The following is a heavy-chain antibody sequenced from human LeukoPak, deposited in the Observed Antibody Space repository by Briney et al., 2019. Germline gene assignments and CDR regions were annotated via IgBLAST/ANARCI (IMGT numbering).Heavy chain of an antibody. CDR3: ARFGAAAGLFDY. J-gene: IGHJ4*02. D-gene: IGHD6-13*01. Sequence: GGSLRLSCAASGFTFSSYNMNWVRQAPGKGLEWISSITSSSYFIYYADSLKGRFTISRDNAKNSLFLQMNSLRVEVTAVYYCARFGAAAGLFDYWGQGTLVTVSS. CDR1: GFTFSSYN. CDR2: ITSSSYFI. V-gene: IGHV3-21*01.